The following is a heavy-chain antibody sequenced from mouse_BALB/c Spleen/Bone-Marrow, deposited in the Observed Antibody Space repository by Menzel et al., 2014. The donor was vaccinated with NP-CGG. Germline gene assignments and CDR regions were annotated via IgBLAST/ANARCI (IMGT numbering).Heavy chain of an antibody. CDR3: TGGKDYYAMDY. D-gene: IGHD1-3*01. CDR2: IYPGNSDT. J-gene: IGHJ4*01. Sequence: EVQLQQSGTVLARPGASVKMSCKASGYTFTSYWMHWVKQRPGQGLEWIGAIYPGNSDTSYNQKFKGKAKLTAVTSTSTAYMELSSLTDEDSAVYYCTGGKDYYAMDYWGQGTSVTVSS. CDR1: GYTFTSYW. V-gene: IGHV1-5*01.